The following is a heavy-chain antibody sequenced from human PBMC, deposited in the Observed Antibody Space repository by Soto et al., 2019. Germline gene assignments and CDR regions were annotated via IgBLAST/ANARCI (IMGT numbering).Heavy chain of an antibody. CDR3: ARDTSTVTTDWFDP. CDR1: GYTFTSYG. V-gene: IGHV1-18*01. CDR2: ISAYNGNT. D-gene: IGHD4-17*01. J-gene: IGHJ5*02. Sequence: ASVKVSCKASGYTFTSYGISWVRQAPGRGLEWMGWISAYNGNTNYAQKLQGRVTMTTDTSTSTAYMELRSLRSDDTAVYYCARDTSTVTTDWFDPWGQGTLVTVSS.